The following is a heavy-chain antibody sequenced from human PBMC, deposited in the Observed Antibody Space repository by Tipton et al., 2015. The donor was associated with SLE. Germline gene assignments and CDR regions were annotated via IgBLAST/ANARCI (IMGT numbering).Heavy chain of an antibody. Sequence: TLSLTCAVYGGSFSGYYWSWIRQPPGKGLDWIGEINHSGSTNYNPSLKSRVTISVDTSKNQFSLKLSSVTAADTAVYYCARGGYYDILTDWDYYYMDVWGKGTTVTVSS. V-gene: IGHV4-34*01. D-gene: IGHD3-9*01. J-gene: IGHJ6*03. CDR1: GGSFSGYY. CDR3: ARGGYYDILTDWDYYYMDV. CDR2: INHSGST.